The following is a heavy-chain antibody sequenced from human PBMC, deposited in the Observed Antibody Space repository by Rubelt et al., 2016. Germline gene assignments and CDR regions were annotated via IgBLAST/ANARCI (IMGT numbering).Heavy chain of an antibody. D-gene: IGHD2-8*01. J-gene: IGHJ5*02. Sequence: AEVEKPGASVKLSCKASGYTFTDYAMHWVRQAPGQRLEYMGWINGGNGNTKYSQKFQDRVTITRDTSASTAYMELSSLTPEDTAMYYCARDSPLCTNGGCYLRWFDPWAQGTMVTVSS. V-gene: IGHV1-3*01. CDR2: INGGNGNT. CDR1: GYTFTDYA. CDR3: ARDSPLCTNGGCYLRWFDP.